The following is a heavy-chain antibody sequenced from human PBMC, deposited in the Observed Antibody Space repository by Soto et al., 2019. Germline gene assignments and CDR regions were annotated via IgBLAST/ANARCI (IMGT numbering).Heavy chain of an antibody. CDR3: ARIGAGGWDIPFDV. D-gene: IGHD6-19*01. CDR1: GFTFNTYS. J-gene: IGHJ4*02. V-gene: IGHV3-48*01. CDR2: ISDSGHTI. Sequence: EVRLVESGGGSVQPGGSLRLSCAASGFTFNTYSMNWVRQAPGKGLEWVSYISDSGHTIHYADSVKGRFTISRDSAESSLYLQMDSLRAEDTGVYYCARIGAGGWDIPFDVWGQGTLVTVSS.